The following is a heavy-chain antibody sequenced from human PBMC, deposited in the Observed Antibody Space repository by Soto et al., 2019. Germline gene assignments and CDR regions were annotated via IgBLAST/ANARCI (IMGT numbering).Heavy chain of an antibody. CDR1: GYSFTSYW. CDR3: ARSRNYDFWSGSTSYGMDV. V-gene: IGHV5-10-1*01. CDR2: IDPSDSYT. J-gene: IGHJ6*02. Sequence: GESLKISCKGSGYSFTSYWISWVRQMPGKGLEWMGRIDPSDSYTNYSPSFQGHVTISADKSISTAYLQWSSLKASDTAMYYCARSRNYDFWSGSTSYGMDVWGQGTTVTVSS. D-gene: IGHD3-3*01.